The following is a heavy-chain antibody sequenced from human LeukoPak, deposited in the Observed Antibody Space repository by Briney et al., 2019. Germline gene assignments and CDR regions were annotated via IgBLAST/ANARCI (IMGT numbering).Heavy chain of an antibody. CDR3: ARDQGWELLMGGSYYFDY. J-gene: IGHJ4*02. Sequence: ASVKVSCKVSGYTLTELSMHWVRQAPGQGLEWMGIINPSGGSTSYAQKFQGRVTMTRDTSTSTVYMELSSLRSEDTAVYYCARDQGWELLMGGSYYFDYWGQGTLVTVSS. V-gene: IGHV1-46*01. CDR1: GYTLTELS. CDR2: INPSGGST. D-gene: IGHD1-26*01.